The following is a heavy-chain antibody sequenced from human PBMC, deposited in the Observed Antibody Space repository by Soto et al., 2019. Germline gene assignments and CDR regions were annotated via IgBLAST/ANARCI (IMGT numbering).Heavy chain of an antibody. V-gene: IGHV3-11*01. CDR1: GFAFSDYY. CDR2: ISNTGTAI. D-gene: IGHD3-10*01. J-gene: IGHJ4*02. CDR3: ARGFIIGAFGF. Sequence: GGSLRLSCAAFGFAFSDYYMSWIRQAPGKGLEWVSYISNTGTAIYYADSVKGRFTISRDNAKNSLYLQMNSLRADDAAVYYCARGFIIGAFGFWGQGALVTVSS.